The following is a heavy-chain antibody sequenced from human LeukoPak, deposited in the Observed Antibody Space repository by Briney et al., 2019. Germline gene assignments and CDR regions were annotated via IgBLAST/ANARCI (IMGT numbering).Heavy chain of an antibody. CDR2: IYYSGST. Sequence: SETLSLTCTVSGGSISSSSYYWGWIRQPPGKGLEWIGSIYYSGSTYYNPSLKSRVTISVDTSKNQFSLKLSSVTAADTAVYYCAREGVDRPYAGYFDYWGQGTLVTVSS. V-gene: IGHV4-39*07. D-gene: IGHD5-12*01. CDR1: GGSISSSSYY. CDR3: AREGVDRPYAGYFDY. J-gene: IGHJ4*02.